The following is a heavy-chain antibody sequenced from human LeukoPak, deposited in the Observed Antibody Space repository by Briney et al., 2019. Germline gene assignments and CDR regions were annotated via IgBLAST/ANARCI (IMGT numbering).Heavy chain of an antibody. D-gene: IGHD1-26*01. CDR3: AKPPRIVGATTRYYFDY. CDR2: ISGSGGST. V-gene: IGHV3-23*01. J-gene: IGHJ4*02. CDR1: GFTFSSYA. Sequence: LAGGSLRLSCAASGFTFSSYAMSWVRQAPGKGLEWVSAISGSGGSTYYADSVKGRFTISRDNSKNTLYLQMNSLRAEDTAVYYCAKPPRIVGATTRYYFDYWGQGTLVTVSS.